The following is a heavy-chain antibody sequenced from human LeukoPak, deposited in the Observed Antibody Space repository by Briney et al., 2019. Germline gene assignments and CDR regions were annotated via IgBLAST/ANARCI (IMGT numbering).Heavy chain of an antibody. CDR1: GFTFSSYG. CDR3: ARDWGSGSYSGYYFDY. CDR2: IWYDGSNK. V-gene: IGHV3-33*01. D-gene: IGHD1-26*01. Sequence: GGSLRLSCAASGFTFSSYGMHWVRQGPGKGLEWVAIIWYDGSNKYYADSVKGRFTISRDNSKNTLYLQMNSLRAEDTAVYFCARDWGSGSYSGYYFDYWGQGTLVTVSS. J-gene: IGHJ4*02.